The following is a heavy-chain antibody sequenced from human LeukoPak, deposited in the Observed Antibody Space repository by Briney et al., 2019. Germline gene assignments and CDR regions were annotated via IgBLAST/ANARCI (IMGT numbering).Heavy chain of an antibody. D-gene: IGHD1-26*01. CDR2: IYTSGST. CDR3: ARVRGSSGSYEYYHYMDV. Sequence: PSETLSLTCTVSGGSISSGSYHWSWIRQPAGKGLEWIGRIYTSGSTNYNPSLKSRVTMSVDTSKKQFSLKLSSVTAADTAVYYCARVRGSSGSYEYYHYMDVWGKGTTVTISS. V-gene: IGHV4-61*02. CDR1: GGSISSGSYH. J-gene: IGHJ6*03.